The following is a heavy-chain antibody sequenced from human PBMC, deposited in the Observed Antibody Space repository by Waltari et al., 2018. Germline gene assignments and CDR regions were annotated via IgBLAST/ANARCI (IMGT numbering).Heavy chain of an antibody. CDR2: ISSSGSTI. D-gene: IGHD3-16*01. V-gene: IGHV3-48*03. Sequence: VQLVESGGVLAQPGGTLSVSRSAYGFTIIRYEMNRVRQDPGKGLEWVSYISSSGSTIYYADYVKGRFTISRDNAKNSLYLQMNSLRAEDTAVYYCASLGKKVGYWGQGTLVTVSS. CDR1: GFTIIRYE. J-gene: IGHJ4*02. CDR3: ASLGKKVGY.